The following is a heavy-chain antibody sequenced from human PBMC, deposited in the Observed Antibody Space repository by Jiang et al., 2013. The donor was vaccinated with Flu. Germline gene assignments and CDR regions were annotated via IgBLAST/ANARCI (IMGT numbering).Heavy chain of an antibody. V-gene: IGHV1-2*02. CDR2: INPNSGGT. CDR1: GYTFTGYY. D-gene: IGHD3-22*01. J-gene: IGHJ4*02. Sequence: GAEVKKPGASVKVSCKASGYTFTGYYMHWVRQAPGQGLEWMGWINPNSGGTNYAQKFQGRVTMTRDTSISTAYMELSRLRSDDTAVYYCARGFGEGTMIVVAEIDYWGQGTLVTVSS. CDR3: ARGFGEGTMIVVAEIDY.